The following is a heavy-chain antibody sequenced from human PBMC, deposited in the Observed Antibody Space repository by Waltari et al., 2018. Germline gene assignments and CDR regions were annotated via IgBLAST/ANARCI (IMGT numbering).Heavy chain of an antibody. Sequence: QVQLVQSGAEVKKPGASVKVSCKASGYTFTSYDINWVRQATGQGLEWMGWMDPNRGNTGYAQKFQGRVTITRNTSISTAYMELSSLRSEDTAVYYCARGRNRQTFWPYYYYYMDVWGKGTTVTISS. J-gene: IGHJ6*03. CDR2: MDPNRGNT. CDR1: GYTFTSYD. CDR3: ARGRNRQTFWPYYYYYMDV. V-gene: IGHV1-8*03. D-gene: IGHD3-16*01.